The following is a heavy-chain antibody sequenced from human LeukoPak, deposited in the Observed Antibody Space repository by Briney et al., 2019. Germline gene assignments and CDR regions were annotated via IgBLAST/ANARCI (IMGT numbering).Heavy chain of an antibody. CDR1: GFTFSSYW. V-gene: IGHV3-7*01. J-gene: IGHJ3*02. D-gene: IGHD2-8*01. CDR2: IKQDGSAK. Sequence: GGSLRLSCAASGFTFSSYWMTWVRQAPGKGLAWVANIKQDGSAKYYMDSVKGRFTISRDNAKNSLYLQMNSLGAEDTAVYYCARVDPLMAPGAFDIWGQGTMVAVSS. CDR3: ARVDPLMAPGAFDI.